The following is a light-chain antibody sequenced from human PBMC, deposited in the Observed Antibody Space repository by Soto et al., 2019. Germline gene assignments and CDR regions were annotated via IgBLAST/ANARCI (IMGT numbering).Light chain of an antibody. CDR2: GAS. V-gene: IGKV3-20*01. J-gene: IGKJ4*01. CDR1: QSVYTNY. CDR3: QQYGDSPLT. Sequence: IVLTQSPGTLPLSPGQRATLSCRASQSVYTNYLAWYQQKPGQAPRLLIYGASTRATGLPDRFSGSGAGTDFTLTISSLEPEDFALYYCQQYGDSPLTFGGGTKVEIK.